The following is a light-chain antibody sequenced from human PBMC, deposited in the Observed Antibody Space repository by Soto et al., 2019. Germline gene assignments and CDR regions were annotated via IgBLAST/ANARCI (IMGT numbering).Light chain of an antibody. Sequence: QSVLTQPASVSGSPGQSITISCTGTSSDVGAYNFVSWYQQHPGKVPKLMIFDVSSRPSGVSDRFSGSKSDNTASLTIYGLQAEDEGDYYCSSYTSSSTHVFGSGTKLTVL. J-gene: IGLJ1*01. V-gene: IGLV2-14*03. CDR3: SSYTSSSTHV. CDR1: SSDVGAYNF. CDR2: DVS.